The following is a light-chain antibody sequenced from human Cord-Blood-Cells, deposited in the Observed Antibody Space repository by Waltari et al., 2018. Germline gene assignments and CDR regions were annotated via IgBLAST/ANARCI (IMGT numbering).Light chain of an antibody. CDR3: QSYDSSLSGRV. CDR2: GNS. Sequence: QSVLTQPPSVSGAPGQRVTISCTGRSSNIGAGYDVNWYQQLPGTAPKLLIYGNSNRPSGVPDRFSGSKSGTSASLAITGLQAEDEADYYCQSYDSSLSGRVFGTGTKVTVL. CDR1: SSNIGAGYD. J-gene: IGLJ1*01. V-gene: IGLV1-40*01.